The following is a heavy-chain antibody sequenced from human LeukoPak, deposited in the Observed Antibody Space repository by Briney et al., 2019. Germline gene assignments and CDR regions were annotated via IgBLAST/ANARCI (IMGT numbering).Heavy chain of an antibody. CDR2: ISGASSYI. D-gene: IGHD5-18*01. Sequence: GGSLRLSCAASGFTLSSYYMNWVRQAPGKGLEWVSSISGASSYISYADSVKGRSTISRDNAKNSLYLQMNSLRAEDTAVYYCARDPGGNTYGRYFDYWGQGTLVTVSS. J-gene: IGHJ4*02. CDR3: ARDPGGNTYGRYFDY. CDR1: GFTLSSYY. V-gene: IGHV3-21*06.